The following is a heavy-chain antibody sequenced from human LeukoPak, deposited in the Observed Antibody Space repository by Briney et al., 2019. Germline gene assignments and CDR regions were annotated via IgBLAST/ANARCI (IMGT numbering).Heavy chain of an antibody. CDR3: AGVRNCGGDCYWPYYFDY. Sequence: SETLSLTCTGSGGSISRYYWGWIRQPPGKGLEWIGDIYYSGSTNYNPSRKSRGTISVDTSKNQVSRELNSVTAADPAVYYCAGVRNCGGDCYWPYYFDYWGQGTLVTVSS. D-gene: IGHD2-21*02. CDR2: IYYSGST. J-gene: IGHJ4*02. CDR1: GGSISRYY. V-gene: IGHV4-59*01.